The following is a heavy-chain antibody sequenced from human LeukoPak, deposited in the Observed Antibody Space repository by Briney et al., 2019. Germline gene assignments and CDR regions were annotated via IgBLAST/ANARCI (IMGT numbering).Heavy chain of an antibody. D-gene: IGHD3-10*01. V-gene: IGHV3-9*01. CDR2: ISWNSGSI. J-gene: IGHJ4*02. Sequence: GRSLRLSCAASGFTFDDYAMHWVRQAPGKGLEWVSGISWNSGSIGYADSVKGRFTISRDNAKNSLYLQMNSLRAEDTALYYCAKDLGGSGSWYYSDYWGQGTLVTVSS. CDR3: AKDLGGSGSWYYSDY. CDR1: GFTFDDYA.